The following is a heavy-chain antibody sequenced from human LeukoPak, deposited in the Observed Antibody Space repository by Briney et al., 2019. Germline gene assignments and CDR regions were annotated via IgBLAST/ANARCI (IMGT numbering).Heavy chain of an antibody. V-gene: IGHV1-46*01. Sequence: GASVKVSCKASGYTFTSYYMHWVRQAPGQGLEWMGIINPSGGSTSYAQKFQGRVTMTRDTSTSTVYMELSSLGSEDTAVYYCARGGATYYYDSSGYYFDYWGQGTLVTVSS. CDR2: INPSGGST. J-gene: IGHJ4*02. D-gene: IGHD3-22*01. CDR3: ARGGATYYYDSSGYYFDY. CDR1: GYTFTSYY.